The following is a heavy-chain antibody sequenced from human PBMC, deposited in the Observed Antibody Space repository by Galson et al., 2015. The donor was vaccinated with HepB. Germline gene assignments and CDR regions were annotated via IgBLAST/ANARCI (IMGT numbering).Heavy chain of an antibody. Sequence: SVKVSCKASGYTFTSYAMHWVRQAPGQRLEWMGWINAGNGNTKYSQKFQGRVTITRDTSASTAYMELSSLRSEDTAVYYCARGPSRRYYDSSGYPDYWGQGTLVTVSS. V-gene: IGHV1-3*01. CDR3: ARGPSRRYYDSSGYPDY. D-gene: IGHD3-22*01. CDR1: GYTFTSYA. J-gene: IGHJ4*02. CDR2: INAGNGNT.